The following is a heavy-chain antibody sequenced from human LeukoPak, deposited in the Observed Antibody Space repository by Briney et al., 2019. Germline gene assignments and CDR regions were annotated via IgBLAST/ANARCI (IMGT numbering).Heavy chain of an antibody. CDR2: INSDGSGT. CDR1: GFTFSNYW. J-gene: IGHJ4*02. Sequence: GGSLRLSCAASGFTFSNYWMHWVRQAPGKGLVWVSRINSDGSGTGYADSVKGRFTISRDNAKNTLYLQMNSLRAEDTAVYYSAGRSAGNLEYWGQGTLVSVSS. V-gene: IGHV3-74*01. CDR3: AGRSAGNLEY. D-gene: IGHD2-15*01.